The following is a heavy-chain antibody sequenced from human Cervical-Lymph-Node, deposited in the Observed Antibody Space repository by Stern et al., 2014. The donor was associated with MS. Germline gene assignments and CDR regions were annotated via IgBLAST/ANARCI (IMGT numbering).Heavy chain of an antibody. CDR3: ARHRGVTSVVTPCDS. Sequence: QVQLQESGPGLVKPSETLSLTCSVSGDSISNSFYYWAWIRQPPGKGLEWIATVYYNGATYSNPALKTLLTTSVDTSQNQFALKLSSATVADTASYFCARHRGVTSVVTPCDSWGQGTLVTVSS. D-gene: IGHD4-23*01. V-gene: IGHV4-39*01. CDR1: GDSISNSFYY. J-gene: IGHJ5*01. CDR2: VYYNGAT.